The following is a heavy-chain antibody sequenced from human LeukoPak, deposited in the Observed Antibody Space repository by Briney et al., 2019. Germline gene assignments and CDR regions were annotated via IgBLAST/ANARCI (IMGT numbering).Heavy chain of an antibody. Sequence: GSLRLSCAASGLTFSSYSMNWVRQAPGKGLEWVSSISSSSSYIYYADSVKGRFTISRDNAKNSLYLQMNSLRAEDTAVYYCAREDSYYYGSGSYPFDYWGQGTLVTVSS. J-gene: IGHJ4*02. V-gene: IGHV3-21*01. CDR1: GLTFSSYS. CDR2: ISSSSSYI. D-gene: IGHD3-10*01. CDR3: AREDSYYYGSGSYPFDY.